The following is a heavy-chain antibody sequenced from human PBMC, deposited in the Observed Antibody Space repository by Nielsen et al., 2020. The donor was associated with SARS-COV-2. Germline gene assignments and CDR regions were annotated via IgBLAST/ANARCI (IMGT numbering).Heavy chain of an antibody. J-gene: IGHJ6*02. D-gene: IGHD2-2*01. CDR3: ARDRPDIVVVPAARSYYYGMDV. V-gene: IGHV4-34*01. Sequence: SETLSLTCAVYGGSFSGYYWSWIRQPPGKGLEWIGEINHSGSTNYNPSLKSRVTISVDTSKNQFSLKLSSVTAADTAVYYCARDRPDIVVVPAARSYYYGMDVWGQGTTVTVSS. CDR2: INHSGST. CDR1: GGSFSGYY.